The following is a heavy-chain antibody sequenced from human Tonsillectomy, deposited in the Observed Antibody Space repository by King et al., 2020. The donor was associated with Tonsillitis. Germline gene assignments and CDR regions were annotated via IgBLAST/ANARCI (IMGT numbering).Heavy chain of an antibody. V-gene: IGHV3-9*01. Sequence: VQLVESGGGLVQPGRSLRLSCAASGFTFDDYAMHWVRQAPGKGLEWVSGISWNSGSIGYADSVKGLFTISRDNAKNSLYLQMNSLRAEDTALYYCAKDFERGYCSGGSCYSGDYFDYWGQGTLVTVSS. J-gene: IGHJ4*02. CDR3: AKDFERGYCSGGSCYSGDYFDY. D-gene: IGHD2-15*01. CDR2: ISWNSGSI. CDR1: GFTFDDYA.